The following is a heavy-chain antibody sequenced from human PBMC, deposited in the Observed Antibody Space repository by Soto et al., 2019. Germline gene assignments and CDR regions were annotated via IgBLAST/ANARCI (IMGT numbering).Heavy chain of an antibody. D-gene: IGHD3-22*01. V-gene: IGHV3-33*01. J-gene: IGHJ3*02. CDR2: IWFDGSNA. CDR3: ARPSVVEGTSVAFDI. CDR1: GFTFRNYG. Sequence: ESGGGVVQPGSSLRLSCVASGFTFRNYGMHWVRQAPDKGLEWVAVIWFDGSNADYADSVKGRFTISRDNSKSTLYLHMNRLRAEDTAVYSCARPSVVEGTSVAFDIWGQGTRVTVSS.